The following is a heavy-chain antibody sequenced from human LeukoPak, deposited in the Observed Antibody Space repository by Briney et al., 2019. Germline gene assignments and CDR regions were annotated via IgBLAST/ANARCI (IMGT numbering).Heavy chain of an antibody. J-gene: IGHJ4*02. CDR2: ISGGGSNT. V-gene: IGHV3-23*01. CDR1: GFTFSSYA. D-gene: IGHD2-15*01. CDR3: ARERYCSGGSCYSEY. Sequence: HXGGSLRLSCAASGFTFSSYAMSWVRQAPGKGLEWVSAISGGGSNTYYADSVKGRFTISRDNPKNTLYLQMNSLRAEDTAVYYCARERYCSGGSCYSEYWGQGTLVTVSS.